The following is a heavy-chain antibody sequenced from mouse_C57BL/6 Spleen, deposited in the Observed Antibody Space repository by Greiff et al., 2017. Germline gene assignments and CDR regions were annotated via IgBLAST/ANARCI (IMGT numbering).Heavy chain of an antibody. CDR1: GYTFTDYY. D-gene: IGHD1-1*01. CDR2: IYPGSGNT. J-gene: IGHJ2*01. V-gene: IGHV1-76*01. CDR3: AREELLGFDY. Sequence: QVQLQQSGAELVRPGASVKLSCKASGYTFTDYYINWVKQRPGQGLEWIARIYPGSGNTYYNEKFKGKATLTAEKSSSTAYMQLSSLTSEDSAVYFCAREELLGFDYWGQGTTLTVSS.